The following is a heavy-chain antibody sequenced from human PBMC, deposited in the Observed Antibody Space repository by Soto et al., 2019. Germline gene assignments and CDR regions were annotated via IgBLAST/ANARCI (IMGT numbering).Heavy chain of an antibody. CDR3: ARGGHVVVVTAAFDY. V-gene: IGHV1-46*03. CDR1: GNTFSNYY. J-gene: IGHJ4*01. D-gene: IGHD2-21*02. CDR2: ISPSGGHT. Sequence: ASVNVSCKASGNTFSNYYIHWVRQAPGQGLEWMGPISPSGGHTTYAQKFLGRVTMTRDTSTSTLYMELTSLRSEDTAVYYCARGGHVVVVTAAFDYWG.